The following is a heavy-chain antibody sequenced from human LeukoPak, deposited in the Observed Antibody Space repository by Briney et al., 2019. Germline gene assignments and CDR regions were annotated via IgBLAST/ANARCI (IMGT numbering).Heavy chain of an antibody. CDR3: AKGLGYCSSTSCKRPPDWFDP. CDR2: ISGSSGTI. J-gene: IGHJ5*02. V-gene: IGHV3-48*01. CDR1: GFTFSSYS. D-gene: IGHD2-2*01. Sequence: GGSLRLSCVASGFTFSSYSMNWVRQAPGKGLEWVSYISGSSGTIYYADSVKGRFTISRDNSKNTLYLQMNSLRAEDTAVYYCAKGLGYCSSTSCKRPPDWFDPWGQGTLVTVSS.